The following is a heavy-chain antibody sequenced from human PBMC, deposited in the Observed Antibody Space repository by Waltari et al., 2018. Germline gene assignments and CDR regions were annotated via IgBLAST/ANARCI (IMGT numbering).Heavy chain of an antibody. CDR2: IYYSGST. CDR1: GGSISSGGYY. J-gene: IGHJ4*02. CDR3: ARSVPRSYYDILTGYYIGGSETQPFDY. V-gene: IGHV4-31*03. Sequence: QVQLQESGPGLVKPSQTLSLTCTVSGGSISSGGYYWSWIRQHPGKGLDWLGYIYYSGSTYYNPSLKSRVTISVDTSKNQFSLKLSSVTAADTAVYYCARSVPRSYYDILTGYYIGGSETQPFDYWGQGTLVTVSS. D-gene: IGHD3-9*01.